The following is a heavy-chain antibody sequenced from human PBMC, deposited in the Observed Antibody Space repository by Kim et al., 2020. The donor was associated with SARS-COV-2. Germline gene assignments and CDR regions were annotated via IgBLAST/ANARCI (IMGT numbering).Heavy chain of an antibody. J-gene: IGHJ4*02. CDR2: K. Sequence: KYYVDSVKGRFTISRDNAKNSLYLQMNSLRAEDTAVYYCARPSGGLFDYWGQGTLVTVSS. D-gene: IGHD3-16*01. CDR3: ARPSGGLFDY. V-gene: IGHV3-7*03.